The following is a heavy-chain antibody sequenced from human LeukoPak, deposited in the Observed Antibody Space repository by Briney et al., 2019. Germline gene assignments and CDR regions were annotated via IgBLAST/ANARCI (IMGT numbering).Heavy chain of an antibody. Sequence: SETLSLTCTVSGGSISSYYWSWIRQPPGKGLEWIGYIYYSGSTNYNPSLKSRVTISVDTSKNQFSLKLSSVTAADTAVYYCARRFTVLRWGSGYGVFDYWGQGTLVTVSS. D-gene: IGHD3-22*01. J-gene: IGHJ4*02. CDR2: IYYSGST. V-gene: IGHV4-59*08. CDR1: GGSISSYY. CDR3: ARRFTVLRWGSGYGVFDY.